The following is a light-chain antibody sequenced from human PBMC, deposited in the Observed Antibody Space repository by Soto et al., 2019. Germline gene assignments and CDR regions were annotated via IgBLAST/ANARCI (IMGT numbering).Light chain of an antibody. CDR1: QSITSSY. CDR2: GAS. CDR3: QQRSNWPYT. V-gene: IGKV3D-20*02. J-gene: IGKJ2*01. Sequence: EIVLTQSPGTLSLSPGERATLSCRASQSITSSYLAWYQQKPGQAPRLLIHGASNRATGIPDRFSGSGSGTEFTLTISRLEPEDFAVYYCQQRSNWPYTFGQGTKLEIK.